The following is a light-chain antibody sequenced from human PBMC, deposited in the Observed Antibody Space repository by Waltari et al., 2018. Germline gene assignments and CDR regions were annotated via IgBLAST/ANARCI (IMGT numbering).Light chain of an antibody. CDR2: EVS. V-gene: IGLV2-8*01. Sequence: QSALTQPPSASGSPGQSATISCTGTSSDVGGYTYVSWYQQHPGKAPKLMIYEVSKRPSGVPDRFSGSKSGNTASLTVSGLQAEDEADYYCSSYAGSNNLGVFGTGTKVTVL. J-gene: IGLJ1*01. CDR1: SSDVGGYTY. CDR3: SSYAGSNNLGV.